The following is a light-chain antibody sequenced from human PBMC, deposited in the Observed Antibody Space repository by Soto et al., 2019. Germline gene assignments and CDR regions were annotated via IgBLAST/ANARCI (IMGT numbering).Light chain of an antibody. CDR2: GAS. CDR1: QSVSSN. V-gene: IGKV3-15*01. Sequence: EIVMTQSPATLSVSPGERATLSCRASQSVSSNLDWYQQKPGQAPRLLIYGASTRATGIPATFSGSGSGTEFTLTISSLQSEDFAVYNCQQYNNWPPRAWTFGQGTKVDIK. J-gene: IGKJ1*01. CDR3: QQYNNWPPRAWT.